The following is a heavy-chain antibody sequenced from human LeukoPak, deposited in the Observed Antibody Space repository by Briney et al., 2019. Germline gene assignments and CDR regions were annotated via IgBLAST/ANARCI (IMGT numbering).Heavy chain of an antibody. V-gene: IGHV3-23*01. CDR1: GFSFSNYA. CDR3: AKDQVFGILIGGGFDY. CDR2: VSGSGGST. Sequence: PGGSLRLSCAASGFSFSNYAMTWVRQAPGKGLEWVSGVSGSGGSTKYADSVKGRFTISRDNSKNTLYLQMSSLRVEDTAVYYCAKDQVFGILIGGGFDYWGQGTQLIVSS. J-gene: IGHJ4*02. D-gene: IGHD3-3*01.